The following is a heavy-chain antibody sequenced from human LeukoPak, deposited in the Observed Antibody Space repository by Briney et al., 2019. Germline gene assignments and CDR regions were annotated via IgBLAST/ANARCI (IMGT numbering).Heavy chain of an antibody. D-gene: IGHD1-26*01. J-gene: IGHJ4*02. CDR3: AKGRVGAPGLFDY. CDR2: ISVSGGTT. V-gene: IGHV3-23*01. Sequence: PGRSLRLSCAASGFMFSSNWMSWVRQAPGKGLEWVSGISVSGGTTYYADSVRGRFSISRDNSKNTLYLQMNSLRAEDTAVYYCAKGRVGAPGLFDYWGQGTLVTVSS. CDR1: GFMFSSNW.